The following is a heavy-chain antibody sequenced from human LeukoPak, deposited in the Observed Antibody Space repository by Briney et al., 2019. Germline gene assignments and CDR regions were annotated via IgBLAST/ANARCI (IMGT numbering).Heavy chain of an antibody. D-gene: IGHD1-26*01. CDR3: AREATGATGYFDY. CDR2: IPSSGSTI. CDR1: GFTFSTYE. V-gene: IGHV3-48*03. J-gene: IGHJ4*02. Sequence: GGSLRLSCAASGFTFSTYEMNWVRQTPGKGLEWVSYIPSSGSTIYYVDSVKGRFTISRDNAKNSLYLQMNSLRVEDTAVYYCAREATGATGYFDYWGQGTLVTVSS.